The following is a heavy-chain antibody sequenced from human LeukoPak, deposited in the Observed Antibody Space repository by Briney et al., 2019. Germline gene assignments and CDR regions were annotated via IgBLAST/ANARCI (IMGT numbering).Heavy chain of an antibody. CDR2: IYYSGST. Sequence: SETLSLACTVYGGSFSGYHWSWIRQPPGKGLEWIGSIYYSGSTYYNPSLKSRVTISVDTSKNQFSLKLSSVTAADTAVYYCARHRGGRYYDSSGYYHPGICPPPDYWGQGTLVTVSS. J-gene: IGHJ4*02. CDR1: GGSFSGYH. CDR3: ARHRGGRYYDSSGYYHPGICPPPDY. V-gene: IGHV4-39*01. D-gene: IGHD3-22*01.